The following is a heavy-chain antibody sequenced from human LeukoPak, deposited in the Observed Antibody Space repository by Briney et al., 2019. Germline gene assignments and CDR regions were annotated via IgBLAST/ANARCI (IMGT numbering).Heavy chain of an antibody. CDR1: GFTFDDYA. V-gene: IGHV3-9*01. CDR3: AINGGGDSGYGNFDY. CDR2: INWNSDSI. J-gene: IGHJ4*02. Sequence: GGSLRLSCAVSGFTFDDYAMHWVRQAPGKGLEWVSGINWNSDSIGYADSVKGRFTTSRDNAKNSLYLQMSSLRAEDTAFYYCAINGGGDSGYGNFDYWGQGTLVTVSS. D-gene: IGHD5-12*01.